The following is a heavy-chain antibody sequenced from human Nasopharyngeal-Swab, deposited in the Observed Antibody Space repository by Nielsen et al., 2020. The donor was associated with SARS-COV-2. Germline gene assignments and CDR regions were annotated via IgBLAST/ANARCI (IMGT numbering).Heavy chain of an antibody. V-gene: IGHV3-23*01. CDR1: GFTFSSYA. Sequence: GGSLRLSCAASGFTFSSYAMSWVRQAPGKGLEWVSAISGSGGSTYYADSVKGRFTISRDNSKNTLYLQMNSLRAEDTAVYYCAKRDGLPWFGELQYYYYYYMDVWGKGTTVTVSS. CDR3: AKRDGLPWFGELQYYYYYYMDV. D-gene: IGHD3-10*01. J-gene: IGHJ6*03. CDR2: ISGSGGST.